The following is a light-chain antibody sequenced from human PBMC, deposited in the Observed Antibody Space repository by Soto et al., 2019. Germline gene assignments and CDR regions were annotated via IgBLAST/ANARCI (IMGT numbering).Light chain of an antibody. V-gene: IGKV3-20*01. CDR2: AAS. J-gene: IGKJ2*01. CDR3: QQYRYSPFT. Sequence: EIVLTQSPGILSLSPGERATLSCRASQNIDSNYVAWFQQKPGQTPRLLIYAASSRVTGIPDRFSGSGSGTDFTLIISRLEPEDFAVYYCQQYRYSPFTFGQGTKLDVK. CDR1: QNIDSNY.